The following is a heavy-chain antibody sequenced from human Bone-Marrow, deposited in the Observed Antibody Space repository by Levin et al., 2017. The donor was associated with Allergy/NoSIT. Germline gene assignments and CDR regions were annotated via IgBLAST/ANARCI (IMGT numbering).Heavy chain of an antibody. Sequence: GESLKISCAASGFTFSSYAMHWVRQAPGKGLEWVAVISYDGSNKYYADSVKGRFTISRDNSKNTLYLQMNSLRAEDTAVYYCARDRVVSAVTTNYYYYYGMDVWGQGTTVTVSS. CDR1: GFTFSSYA. CDR3: ARDRVVSAVTTNYYYYYGMDV. J-gene: IGHJ6*02. V-gene: IGHV3-30-3*01. CDR2: ISYDGSNK. D-gene: IGHD4-17*01.